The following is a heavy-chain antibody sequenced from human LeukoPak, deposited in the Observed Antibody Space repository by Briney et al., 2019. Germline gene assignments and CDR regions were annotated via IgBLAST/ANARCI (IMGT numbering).Heavy chain of an antibody. CDR1: GFTFSSYA. D-gene: IGHD4-17*01. CDR3: AKDGDYATAGTFDY. Sequence: GGSLRLSCAASGFTFSSYAMHWVRQAPGKGLEWVAFIRYNGNNKYYADSVKGRFTISRDNSKNTLSLQMNSLRAEDTAVYYCAKDGDYATAGTFDYWGQGTLVTVSS. V-gene: IGHV3-30*02. CDR2: IRYNGNNK. J-gene: IGHJ4*02.